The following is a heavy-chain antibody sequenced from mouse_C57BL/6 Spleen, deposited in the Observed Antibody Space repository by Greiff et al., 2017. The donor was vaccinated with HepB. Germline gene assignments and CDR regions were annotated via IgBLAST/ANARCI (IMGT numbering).Heavy chain of an antibody. V-gene: IGHV1-82*01. J-gene: IGHJ2*01. D-gene: IGHD2-4*01. Sequence: QVQLQQSGPELVKPGASVKISCKASGYAFSSSWMNWVKQRPGKGLEWIGRIYPGDGDTNYNGKFKGKATLTADKSSSTAYMQLSSLTSEDSAVYFCANYYDYVWGQGTTLTVSS. CDR1: GYAFSSSW. CDR3: ANYYDYV. CDR2: IYPGDGDT.